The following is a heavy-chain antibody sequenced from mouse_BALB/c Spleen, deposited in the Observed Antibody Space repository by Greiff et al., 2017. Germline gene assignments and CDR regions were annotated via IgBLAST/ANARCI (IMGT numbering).Heavy chain of an antibody. Sequence: EVKLVESGGGLVQPGGSLRLSCATSGFTFTDYYMSWVRQPPGKALEWLGFIRNKANGYTTEYSASVKGRFTISRDNSQSILYLQMNTLRAEDSATYYCARDIDYYDDWGQGTTLTVSS. V-gene: IGHV7-3*02. CDR1: GFTFTDYY. J-gene: IGHJ2*01. CDR3: ARDIDYYDD. CDR2: IRNKANGYTT.